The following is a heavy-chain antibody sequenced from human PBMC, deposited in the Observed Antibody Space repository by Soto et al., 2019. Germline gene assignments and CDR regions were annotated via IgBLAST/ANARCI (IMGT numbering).Heavy chain of an antibody. CDR2: MSASGANT. Sequence: EVQLLESGGGLVHPGGSLRLYCAASGFTFSYFSMSWVRQAPGKGLEWVSAMSASGANTYYADSVKGRLTISRDNSKNMLYLQMNSLGDEDAAVYYCVKARGASGWSTFDNWGQGTLVTVSS. V-gene: IGHV3-23*01. D-gene: IGHD6-19*01. CDR1: GFTFSYFS. J-gene: IGHJ4*02. CDR3: VKARGASGWSTFDN.